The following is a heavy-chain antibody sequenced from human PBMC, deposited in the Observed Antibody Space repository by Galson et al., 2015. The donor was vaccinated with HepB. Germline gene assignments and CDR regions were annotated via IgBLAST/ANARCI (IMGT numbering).Heavy chain of an antibody. Sequence: QSGAEVKKPGESLKISCKGSGYSFTNYWIGWVRQMPGKGLEWMGIIYPGDSDTRYSPSFQGQVTISADKSISTAYLQWSSLKASDTAMYYCARLIEDGDYENGMDVWGQGTTVTVSS. J-gene: IGHJ6*02. CDR1: GYSFTNYW. V-gene: IGHV5-51*01. D-gene: IGHD4-17*01. CDR3: ARLIEDGDYENGMDV. CDR2: IYPGDSDT.